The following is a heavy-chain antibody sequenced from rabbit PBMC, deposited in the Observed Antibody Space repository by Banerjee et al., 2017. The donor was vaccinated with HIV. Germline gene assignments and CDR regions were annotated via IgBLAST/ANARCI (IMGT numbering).Heavy chain of an antibody. CDR3: ARDLAGVIGWNFSL. D-gene: IGHD4-1*01. V-gene: IGHV1S45*01. Sequence: EESGGDLVKPEGSLTLTCTASGFSFSSTYWICWVRQAPGKGLEWIACIDTGRSGSTYYASWAKGRFTISKISSTTVTLQMTSLTAADTATYFCARDLAGVIGWNFSLWGQGTLVTVS. J-gene: IGHJ4*01. CDR1: GFSFSSTYW. CDR2: IDTGRSGST.